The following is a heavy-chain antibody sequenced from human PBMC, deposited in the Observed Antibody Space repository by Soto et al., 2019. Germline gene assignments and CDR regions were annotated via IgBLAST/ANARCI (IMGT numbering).Heavy chain of an antibody. V-gene: IGHV4-61*01. CDR1: GGSVSSGSYY. J-gene: IGHJ4*02. Sequence: QVQLQESGPGLVKPSETLSLTCTVSGGSVSSGSYYWSWIRQPPGKGLEWIGYIYYSGSTNYNPSLQSRVTISVDTSKNQFSLKLSSVTAEDRAVYYGARDHAQEGPGLFDYWGQGTLVTVSS. CDR2: IYYSGST. D-gene: IGHD2-2*01. CDR3: ARDHAQEGPGLFDY.